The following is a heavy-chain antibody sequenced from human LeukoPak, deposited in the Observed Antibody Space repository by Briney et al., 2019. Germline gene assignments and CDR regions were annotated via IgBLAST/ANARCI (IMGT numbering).Heavy chain of an antibody. CDR1: GFTFSSYA. CDR3: ATLTTVLLWFGDFDY. J-gene: IGHJ4*02. Sequence: GGSLRLSCAASGFTFSSYAMSGVPEAPGKGLECVSAISGSGGSTYYADSVKGRFTISRDNSKNTLYLQMNSLRAEDTAVYYCATLTTVLLWFGDFDYWGQGTMVTVSS. D-gene: IGHD3-10*01. CDR2: ISGSGGST. V-gene: IGHV3-23*01.